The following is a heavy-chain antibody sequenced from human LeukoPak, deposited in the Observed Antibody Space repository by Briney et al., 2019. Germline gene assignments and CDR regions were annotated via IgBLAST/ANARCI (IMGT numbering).Heavy chain of an antibody. CDR2: IYPGNSDT. J-gene: IGHJ4*02. D-gene: IGHD6-19*01. V-gene: IGHV5-51*01. CDR1: GYSFPNYW. Sequence: GESLKISCKGSGYSFPNYWIGWARQMPGKGLEWMGIIYPGNSDTRYSPSFQGQVTISTDKSISTAYLQWNSLKASDTAMYYCARQDGSAWYYFDYWGQGTLVTVSS. CDR3: ARQDGSAWYYFDY.